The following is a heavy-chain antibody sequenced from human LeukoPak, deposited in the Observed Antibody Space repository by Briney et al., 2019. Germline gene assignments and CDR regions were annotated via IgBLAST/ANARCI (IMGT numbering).Heavy chain of an antibody. J-gene: IGHJ4*02. D-gene: IGHD6-6*01. CDR1: GYGFNSNW. CDR2: INPGDSDI. V-gene: IGHV5-51*01. Sequence: GESLKISCKASGYGFNSNWIGWVRQMPGKGLECMGIINPGDSDIRYSPSFQGQVTISADKSITTAYLQWNSLKASDTAIYYCARSYSISSEFDYWGQGTLVTVSS. CDR3: ARSYSISSEFDY.